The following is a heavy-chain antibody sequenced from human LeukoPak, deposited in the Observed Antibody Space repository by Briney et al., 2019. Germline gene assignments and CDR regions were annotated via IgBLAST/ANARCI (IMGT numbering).Heavy chain of an antibody. CDR2: ISSSSSTI. V-gene: IGHV3-48*04. CDR3: ARDSSKGFDY. CDR1: GFTFSSYS. J-gene: IGHJ4*02. Sequence: PGGSLRLSCAASGFTFSSYSVNWVRQAPGEWLEWVSYISSSSSTIYYADSVKGRFTISRDTAKNSLYLQMNSLRAEDTAVYYCARDSSKGFDYWGQGTLVTVSS.